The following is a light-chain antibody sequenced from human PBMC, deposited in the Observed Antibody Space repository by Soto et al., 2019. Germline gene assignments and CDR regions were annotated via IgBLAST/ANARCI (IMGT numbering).Light chain of an antibody. CDR3: QQYYSTPRP. CDR2: WAS. J-gene: IGKJ1*01. Sequence: DIVMTQSPDSLAVSLGERATINCKSSQSILYSSNNKNYLAWYQQKPGQPPKLLIYWASTREFGAPDRFSGSGSGTDFTLTISRLQAEDVAVFYCQQYYSTPRPFGQGTKVEIK. V-gene: IGKV4-1*01. CDR1: QSILYSSNNKNY.